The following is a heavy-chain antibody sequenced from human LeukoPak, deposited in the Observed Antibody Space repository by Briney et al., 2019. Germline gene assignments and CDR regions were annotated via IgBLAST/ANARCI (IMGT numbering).Heavy chain of an antibody. J-gene: IGHJ5*02. CDR3: AREGGIAAADEGWFDP. CDR1: GYTFTSYY. V-gene: IGHV1-46*01. D-gene: IGHD6-13*01. Sequence: ASVKVSCKASGYTFTSYYMHWVRQAPGQGLEWMGIINLSAGSTRYAQKFQGRVTMTRDTSTSTVYMELSSLRSEDTAVYYCAREGGIAAADEGWFDPWGQGTLVTVSS. CDR2: INLSAGST.